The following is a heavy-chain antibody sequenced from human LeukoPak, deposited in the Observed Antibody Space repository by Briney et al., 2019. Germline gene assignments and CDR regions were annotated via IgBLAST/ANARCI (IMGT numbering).Heavy chain of an antibody. CDR2: IYYSGST. J-gene: IGHJ4*02. Sequence: SETLSLTCTVSGGSISSYYWSWIRQPPGKGLEWIGYIYYSGSTNYNPSLKSRVTISVDTSKNQFSLKLTSVTGADTAVYYCAGERGEEYSSGWYKRNYFDNWGQGIRVTVSP. CDR3: AGERGEEYSSGWYKRNYFDN. V-gene: IGHV4-59*12. CDR1: GGSISSYY. D-gene: IGHD6-19*01.